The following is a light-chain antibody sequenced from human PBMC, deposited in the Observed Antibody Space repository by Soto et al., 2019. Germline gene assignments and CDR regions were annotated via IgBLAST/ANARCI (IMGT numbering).Light chain of an antibody. CDR2: VAS. CDR1: QDIKDD. Sequence: AIQMTQSPASLSASVGDRVTITCRASQDIKDDLGWYQQKPGKAPKLLIYVASSLQSGVPSRFSGSGSGTDFTLTISSLQPEDFATYYCLQDFNYPLTFGGGTKVEIK. J-gene: IGKJ4*01. V-gene: IGKV1-6*01. CDR3: LQDFNYPLT.